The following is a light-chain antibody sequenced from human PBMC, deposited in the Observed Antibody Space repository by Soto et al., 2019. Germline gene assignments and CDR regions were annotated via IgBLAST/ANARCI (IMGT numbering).Light chain of an antibody. CDR3: QQYNNWPRT. CDR1: QSVSSN. Sequence: EIVMTQSPATLSVSPGERATLSCRASQSVSSNLAWYQQKPGQAPRLLIYGASTRATGIPARFSGSGSGTEFTLTISNLQSEDFAVYYCQQYNNWPRTFGHGTKVDI. J-gene: IGKJ1*01. CDR2: GAS. V-gene: IGKV3-15*01.